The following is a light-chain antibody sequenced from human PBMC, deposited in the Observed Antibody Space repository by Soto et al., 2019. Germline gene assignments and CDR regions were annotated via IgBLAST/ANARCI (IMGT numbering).Light chain of an antibody. CDR3: CSFAGSYTFWV. CDR1: SSDVGDYNY. J-gene: IGLJ3*02. V-gene: IGLV2-11*01. CDR2: DVS. Sequence: QSALTQPRSVSGSPGRSVTISCTGTSSDVGDYNYVSWYQQYPGKPPKLVIYDVSKRPSGVPDRFSGSKSGNTASLTISGLQAEDEADYYCCSFAGSYTFWVFGGGTKLTVL.